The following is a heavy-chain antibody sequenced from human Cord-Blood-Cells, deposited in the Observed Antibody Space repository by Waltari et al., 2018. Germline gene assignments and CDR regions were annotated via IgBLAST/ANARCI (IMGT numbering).Heavy chain of an antibody. CDR3: ARGGMGRVAAAQFDY. V-gene: IGHV1-2*02. D-gene: IGHD6-13*01. J-gene: IGHJ4*02. Sequence: QVQLVPAGAEVMKPGARVKVSCKASGYTVHAYYMHCVQRAPGQGLGWMGWINPNSVGTNYAQKLQGRVTMTRDTSISTAYMELSRLRSDDTAVYYCARGGMGRVAAAQFDYWGQGTLVTVSS. CDR1: GYTVHAYY. CDR2: INPNSVGT.